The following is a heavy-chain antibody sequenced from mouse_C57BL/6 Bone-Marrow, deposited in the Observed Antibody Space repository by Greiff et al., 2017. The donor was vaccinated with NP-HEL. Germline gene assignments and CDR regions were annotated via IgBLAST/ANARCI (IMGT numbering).Heavy chain of an antibody. Sequence: VQLQQSGAELVRPGTSVKVSCKASGYAFTNYLIEWVKQRPGQGLEWIGVINPGSGGTNYNEKFKGKATLTADKSSSTAYMQLSSLTSEDSAVYFWARNWDWYFDVWGTGTTVTVSS. J-gene: IGHJ1*03. V-gene: IGHV1-54*01. CDR2: INPGSGGT. CDR1: GYAFTNYL. D-gene: IGHD4-1*01. CDR3: ARNWDWYFDV.